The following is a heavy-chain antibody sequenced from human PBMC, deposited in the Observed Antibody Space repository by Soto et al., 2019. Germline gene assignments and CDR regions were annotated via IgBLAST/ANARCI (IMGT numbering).Heavy chain of an antibody. CDR3: ARDPTGDLYFDY. J-gene: IGHJ4*02. CDR1: GDSVSSNSAA. CDR2: TYYRSKWSN. Sequence: PSPTLSLPCAISGDSVSSNSAAWNWIRQSPSRGLEWLGRTYYRSKWSNDYAVSVKSRITINPDTSKNQFSLQLNSVTPEDTAVYHCARDPTGDLYFDYWGQGTLVTVSS. V-gene: IGHV6-1*01. D-gene: IGHD7-27*01.